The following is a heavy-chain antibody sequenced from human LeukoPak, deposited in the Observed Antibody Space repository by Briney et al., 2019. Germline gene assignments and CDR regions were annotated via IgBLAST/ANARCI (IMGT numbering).Heavy chain of an antibody. CDR3: ARDSSTHHAFDI. J-gene: IGHJ3*02. V-gene: IGHV5-10-1*01. CDR2: IDPTDSYF. CDR1: GYSFTTYW. D-gene: IGHD6-13*01. Sequence: GESLKISCKGSGYSFTTYWIRWVRQTPVKGLEWMGRIDPTDSYFNYSPSFQGHVTVSADESITTAYLQWSSQKPADTAIYFCARDSSTHHAFDIWGQGTMDTVSS.